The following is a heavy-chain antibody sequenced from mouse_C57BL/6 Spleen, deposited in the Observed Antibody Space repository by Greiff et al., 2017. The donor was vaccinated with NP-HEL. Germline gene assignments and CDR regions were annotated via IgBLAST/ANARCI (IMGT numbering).Heavy chain of an antibody. V-gene: IGHV1-4*01. Sequence: QVQLKESGAELARPGASVKMSCKASGYTFTSYTMHWVKQRPAQGLEWIGYINPSSGYTKYNQKFKDKATLTADKSSSTAYMQLSSLTSEDSAVYYCANWDAYYVDYWGQGTTLTVSS. CDR2: INPSSGYT. J-gene: IGHJ2*01. CDR3: ANWDAYYVDY. D-gene: IGHD4-1*01. CDR1: GYTFTSYT.